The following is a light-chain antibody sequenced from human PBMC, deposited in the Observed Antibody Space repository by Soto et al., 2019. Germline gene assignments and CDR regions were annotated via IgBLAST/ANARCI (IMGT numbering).Light chain of an antibody. CDR1: QSVSTRS. CDR2: GAS. J-gene: IGKJ2*01. Sequence: EIVLTQSPGTLSLSPGERATLSCRASQSVSTRSLAWYQQKPGQAPRLLISGASSRAADIPDRFSGSGSGTDFTLTINRLEPEDFALYYCQQYGASPMYAFGQGTKL. V-gene: IGKV3-20*01. CDR3: QQYGASPMYA.